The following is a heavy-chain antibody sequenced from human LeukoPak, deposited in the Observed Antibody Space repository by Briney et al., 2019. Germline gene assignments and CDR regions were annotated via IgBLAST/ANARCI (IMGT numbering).Heavy chain of an antibody. CDR1: GYTLTELS. D-gene: IGHD6-13*01. V-gene: IGHV1-24*01. J-gene: IGHJ6*03. CDR3: ATESRIAAAGTGYYYYYMDV. CDR2: FDPEDGET. Sequence: GASVKVSCKVSGYTLTELSMHWGRQAPGKGLEWMGGFDPEDGETIYAQKFQGRVTMTEDTSTDTAYMELSSLRSEDTAVYYCATESRIAAAGTGYYYYYMDVWGKGTTVTASS.